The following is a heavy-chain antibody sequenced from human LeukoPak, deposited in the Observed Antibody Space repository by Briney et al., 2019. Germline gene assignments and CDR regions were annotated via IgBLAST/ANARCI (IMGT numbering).Heavy chain of an antibody. Sequence: PGGSLRLSCAASGFTVSSNYMNWVRQAPGKGLEWVSVMYSGGSTFYGDSVKGRFTISRDNSMNTLYLQMNSLRAEDTAVYYCARVESISYDSSGYYAFQHWGQGTLVTVSS. CDR2: MYSGGST. CDR1: GFTVSSNY. V-gene: IGHV3-66*01. D-gene: IGHD3-22*01. J-gene: IGHJ1*01. CDR3: ARVESISYDSSGYYAFQH.